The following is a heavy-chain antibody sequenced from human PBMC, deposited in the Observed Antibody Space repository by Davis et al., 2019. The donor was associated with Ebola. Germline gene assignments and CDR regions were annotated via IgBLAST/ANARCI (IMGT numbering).Heavy chain of an antibody. Sequence: SVKVSCKASGGIFSSYAVSWVRQAPGQGLEWMGGIIPIFGTSNYAQKFQGRFTITADESTSTAYMELSSLRSEDTAVYYCARGRCSSTSCYVGTCYYYYALDVWGKGTTVTVSS. CDR2: IIPIFGTS. CDR1: GGIFSSYA. CDR3: ARGRCSSTSCYVGTCYYYYALDV. V-gene: IGHV1-69*13. J-gene: IGHJ6*04. D-gene: IGHD2-2*01.